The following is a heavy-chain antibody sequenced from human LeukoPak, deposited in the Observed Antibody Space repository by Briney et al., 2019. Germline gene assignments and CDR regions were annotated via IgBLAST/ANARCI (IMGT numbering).Heavy chain of an antibody. CDR1: GYTFTSYY. CDR3: ARGSSGWYSVAY. J-gene: IGHJ4*02. D-gene: IGHD6-19*01. V-gene: IGHV1-46*01. CDR2: INPSGGST. Sequence: ASVKVSCKASGYTFTSYYMHWVRQAPGQGLEWMGIINPSGGSTSYAQKFQGRVTMTRDTSTSTVYMELSSLRSEDAAVCCCARGSSGWYSVAYWGQGTLVTVSS.